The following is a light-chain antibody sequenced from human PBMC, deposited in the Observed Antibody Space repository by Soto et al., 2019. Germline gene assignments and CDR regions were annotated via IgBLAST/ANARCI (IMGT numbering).Light chain of an antibody. J-gene: IGLJ1*01. CDR2: EGS. Sequence: QSVLTRPASVSGSPGQSITISCTGTSSDVGSYNLVSWYQQHPGKAPKLMIYEGSKRPSGVSNRFSGSKSGNTASLTISGLQAEDEADYYCCSYARMFYVFGTGTKVTVL. CDR1: SSDVGSYNL. CDR3: CSYARMFYV. V-gene: IGLV2-23*01.